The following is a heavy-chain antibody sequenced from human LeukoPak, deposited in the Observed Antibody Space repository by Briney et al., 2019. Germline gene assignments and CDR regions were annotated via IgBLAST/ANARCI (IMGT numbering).Heavy chain of an antibody. CDR1: GFTFSTFW. Sequence: GGSLRLSCAASGFTFSTFWMSWVRKAPGKGREWVANIKQDGSEKYFVDSVKGRFTISRDNAKNSLYLQMNSLRAEDTAVYYCARSPDGFDYWGQGTLVTVSS. V-gene: IGHV3-7*01. CDR2: IKQDGSEK. CDR3: ARSPDGFDY. J-gene: IGHJ4*02.